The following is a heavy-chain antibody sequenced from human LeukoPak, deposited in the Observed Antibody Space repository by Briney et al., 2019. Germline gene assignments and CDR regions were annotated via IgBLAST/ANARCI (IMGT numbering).Heavy chain of an antibody. D-gene: IGHD6-19*01. CDR3: ARLSTSVAGGDH. CDR1: GFSFSTSW. CDR2: IKKDGSEE. V-gene: IGHV3-7*01. J-gene: IGHJ4*02. Sequence: PGGSLRLSCTASGFSFSTSWMSWVRQTPEKGLEWVANIKKDGSEEYYVDSVKTRFTISRDNAKNSLYLQLNSLIVEDTAVYYCARLSTSVAGGDHWGQGTLVTVSS.